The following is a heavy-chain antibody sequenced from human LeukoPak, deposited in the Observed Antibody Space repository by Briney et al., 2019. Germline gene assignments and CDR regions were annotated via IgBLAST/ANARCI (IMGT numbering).Heavy chain of an antibody. CDR2: INPNSGGT. Sequence: ASVKVSCKASGYTFTGYYMHWVRQAPGQGLGWMGWINPNSGGTNYAQKFQGRVTMTRDTSISTAYKELSRLRSDDTAVYYCAREKLLVRYWFDPWGQGTLVTVSS. CDR3: AREKLLVRYWFDP. D-gene: IGHD6-6*01. CDR1: GYTFTGYY. V-gene: IGHV1-2*02. J-gene: IGHJ5*02.